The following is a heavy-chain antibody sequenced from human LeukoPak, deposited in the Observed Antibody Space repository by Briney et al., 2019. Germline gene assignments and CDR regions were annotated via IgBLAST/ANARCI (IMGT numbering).Heavy chain of an antibody. Sequence: GASVKVSCKASGGTFSSYAISWVRQAPGQGLEWMGRIIPILGIANYAQEFQGRVTITADKSTSTAYMELSSLRSEDTAVYYCARGNTMVRRYGMDVWGQGTTVTVSS. V-gene: IGHV1-69*04. CDR3: ARGNTMVRRYGMDV. CDR1: GGTFSSYA. J-gene: IGHJ6*02. CDR2: IIPILGIA. D-gene: IGHD3-10*01.